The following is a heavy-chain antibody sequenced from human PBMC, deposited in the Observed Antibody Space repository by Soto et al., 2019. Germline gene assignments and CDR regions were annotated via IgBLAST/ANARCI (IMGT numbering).Heavy chain of an antibody. CDR3: ARGGTPIHY. D-gene: IGHD2-15*01. Sequence: QVQLVQSGAEVKKPGASVKVSCKTSGYTFSNFGLSWVRQAPGQGLEWMGWISAYNGNTNYAQNFQGRVTMTPDTSTSTAYMEPRRPRSDDTSVYYSARGGTPIHYWGQGTLGTVSS. V-gene: IGHV1-18*01. CDR2: ISAYNGNT. J-gene: IGHJ4*02. CDR1: GYTFSNFG.